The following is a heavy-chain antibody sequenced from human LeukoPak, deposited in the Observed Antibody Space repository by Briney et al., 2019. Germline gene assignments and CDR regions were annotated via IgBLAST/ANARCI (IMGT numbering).Heavy chain of an antibody. CDR1: GYTFTGYY. V-gene: IGHV1-2*02. CDR2: INPNSGGT. D-gene: IGHD5-12*01. Sequence: EASVKVSCKASGYTFTGYYMHWVRQAPGQGLEWMGWINPNSGGTNYAQKFQGRVTMTRDTSISTAYMELSRLRSDDTAVYYCARDSTGSGYDLHYYFDYWGQGTLVTVSS. J-gene: IGHJ4*02. CDR3: ARDSTGSGYDLHYYFDY.